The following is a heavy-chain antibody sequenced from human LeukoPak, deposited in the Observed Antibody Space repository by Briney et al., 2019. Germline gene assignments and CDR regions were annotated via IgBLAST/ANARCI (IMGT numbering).Heavy chain of an antibody. V-gene: IGHV3-23*01. Sequence: GGSLRLSCAASGFTFSSYAMSWVRQAPGKGLEWVSAISGSGGSTYCADSVKGRFTISRDNSKNTLYLQMNSLRAEDTAVYYCAKNEYYYDSSGYGAFDIWGQGTMVTVSS. CDR1: GFTFSSYA. CDR3: AKNEYYYDSSGYGAFDI. D-gene: IGHD3-22*01. CDR2: ISGSGGST. J-gene: IGHJ3*02.